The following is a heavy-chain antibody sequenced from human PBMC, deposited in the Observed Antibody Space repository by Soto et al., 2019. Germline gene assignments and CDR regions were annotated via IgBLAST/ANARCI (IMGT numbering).Heavy chain of an antibody. CDR1: GFTFSDYA. CDR3: AKHTPGATNFDS. CDR2: ISGSGGSP. D-gene: IGHD2-2*01. Sequence: EVLLLESGGGLVQPGGSLRLSCAASGFTFSDYAMSWVRQAPGKGLEWVSGISGSGGSPYYADSVKGRFTISRDNSKNTLYVQMSSLRAEDTAVYYCAKHTPGATNFDSWSQGTLVTVSS. V-gene: IGHV3-23*01. J-gene: IGHJ5*01.